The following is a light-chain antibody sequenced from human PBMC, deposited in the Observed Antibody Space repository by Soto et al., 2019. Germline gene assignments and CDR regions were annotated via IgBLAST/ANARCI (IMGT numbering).Light chain of an antibody. V-gene: IGLV2-11*01. CDR1: SSDVGGYNY. CDR2: DVS. CDR3: CSYAGSYTL. Sequence: QSALTQPRSVSGSPGQSVTISCTGTSSDVGGYNYVSWYQQHPGKAPKLMIYDVSKRPSGVPDRFPGSKSGNTASLTISGLQAEDEADYYCCSYAGSYTLFGGGTKVTVL. J-gene: IGLJ2*01.